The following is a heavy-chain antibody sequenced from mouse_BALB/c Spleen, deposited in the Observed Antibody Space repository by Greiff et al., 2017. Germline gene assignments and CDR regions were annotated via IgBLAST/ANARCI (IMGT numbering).Heavy chain of an antibody. D-gene: IGHD4-1*01. CDR1: GYSFTSYW. V-gene: IGHV1-74*01. J-gene: IGHJ1*01. CDR3: ARNWDWYFDV. Sequence: QVQLQQSGPQLVRPGASVKISCKASGYSFTSYWMHWVKQRPGQGLEWIGMIDPSDSETRLNQKFKDKATLTVDKSSSTAYMQLSSPTSEDSAVYYCARNWDWYFDVWGAGTTVTVSS. CDR2: IDPSDSET.